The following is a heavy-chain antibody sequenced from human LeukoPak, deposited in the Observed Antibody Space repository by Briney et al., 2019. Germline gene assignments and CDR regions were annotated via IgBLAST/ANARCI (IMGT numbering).Heavy chain of an antibody. Sequence: SETLSLTCSVSDYSISSGYYWGWIRQPPGKGLEWIGRIYHSGSTYYNPSLKSRVTISVDTSKNQFSLKVTSVTAADTAVYYCARAREPLLYTYYFDYRGQGTLVTVSS. D-gene: IGHD2-2*02. CDR3: ARAREPLLYTYYFDY. V-gene: IGHV4-38-2*02. CDR1: DYSISSGYY. J-gene: IGHJ4*02. CDR2: IYHSGST.